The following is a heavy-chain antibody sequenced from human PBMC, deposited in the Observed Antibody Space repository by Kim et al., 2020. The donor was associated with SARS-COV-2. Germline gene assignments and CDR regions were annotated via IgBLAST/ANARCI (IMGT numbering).Heavy chain of an antibody. J-gene: IGHJ3*02. CDR1: GFTFSSYA. CDR2: MSSDGSNK. Sequence: GGSLRLSCAASGFTFSSYAMHWVRQAPGKGLEWVAVMSSDGSNKHYADSVKGRLTISRDISTNTLYLQMSSLRPEDTALYYCAREGSGLAYSYGKDAFDIWGQGTMVTVSS. V-gene: IGHV3-30*04. D-gene: IGHD5-18*01. CDR3: AREGSGLAYSYGKDAFDI.